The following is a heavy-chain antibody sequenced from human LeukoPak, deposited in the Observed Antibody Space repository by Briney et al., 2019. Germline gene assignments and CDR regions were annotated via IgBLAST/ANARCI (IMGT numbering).Heavy chain of an antibody. CDR2: ISAYNGNT. D-gene: IGHD6-6*01. CDR1: GYTFTSYG. V-gene: IGHV1-18*01. J-gene: IGHJ6*03. Sequence: GASVKVSCKASGYTFTSYGISWVRQAPGQGLECMGWISAYNGNTNYAQKLQGRVTMTTDTSTSTAYMELRSLRSDDTAVYYCARGASSSPYYYYYMDVWGKGTTVTVSS. CDR3: ARGASSSPYYYYYMDV.